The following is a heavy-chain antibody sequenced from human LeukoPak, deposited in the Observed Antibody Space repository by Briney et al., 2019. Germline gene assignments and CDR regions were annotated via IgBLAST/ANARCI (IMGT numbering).Heavy chain of an antibody. CDR1: GFTFNTYA. Sequence: GGSLTLSCLASGFTFNTYAIHWVRQAPGKGLEWVAVISYDGSNKYYEDSVKGRFTISRDNSKNTLYLQMNSLRAEDMAVYYCAREEWYYFDYWGQGTLVTVSS. CDR3: AREEWYYFDY. D-gene: IGHD3-3*01. CDR2: ISYDGSNK. J-gene: IGHJ4*02. V-gene: IGHV3-30-3*01.